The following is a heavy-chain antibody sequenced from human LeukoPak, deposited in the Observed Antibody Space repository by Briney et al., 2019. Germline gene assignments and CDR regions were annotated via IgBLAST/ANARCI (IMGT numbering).Heavy chain of an antibody. Sequence: GASVKVSCKPSGYTFTTYDINWVRQAPGQGLEWMGRISVYSDNTNCVQKLQGRVTMPRDTSTSTAYMELRSLRSEDTAVYYCARMTTGKFDYWGQGTLVTVSS. D-gene: IGHD3-10*01. J-gene: IGHJ4*02. CDR2: ISVYSDNT. V-gene: IGHV1-18*01. CDR3: ARMTTGKFDY. CDR1: GYTFTTYD.